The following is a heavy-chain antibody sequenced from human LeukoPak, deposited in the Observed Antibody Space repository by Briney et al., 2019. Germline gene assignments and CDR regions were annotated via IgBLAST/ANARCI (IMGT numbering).Heavy chain of an antibody. CDR3: ARIPGNDGYYYMDV. V-gene: IGHV2-26*02. Sequence: ESGPVLEKPTETLTLTCTVSGFSLSTARMGVSWIRQPPGKALEWLAHIFSNDEKSYSTSLKSRLTISKDTSKSQVVLTMTNMDPVDTATYYCARIPGNDGYYYMDVWGKGTTVTVSS. CDR1: GFSLSTARMG. J-gene: IGHJ6*03. D-gene: IGHD1-1*01. CDR2: IFSNDEK.